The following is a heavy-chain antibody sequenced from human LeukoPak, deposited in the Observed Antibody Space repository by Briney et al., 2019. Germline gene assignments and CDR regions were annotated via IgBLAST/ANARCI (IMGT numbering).Heavy chain of an antibody. CDR1: GGSISTNNYY. V-gene: IGHV4-39*01. CDR2: IYHSGSA. J-gene: IGHJ4*02. Sequence: SETLSLTCTVSGGSISTNNYYWGWVRQPPGKGLEWIGSIYHSGSAYYNPSLKSRVTISVDTSRNQFSLKVTSVTAADTAVYYCARSLLYYDFWSGYPVWGYWGQGTLVTVSS. CDR3: ARSLLYYDFWSGYPVWGY. D-gene: IGHD3-3*01.